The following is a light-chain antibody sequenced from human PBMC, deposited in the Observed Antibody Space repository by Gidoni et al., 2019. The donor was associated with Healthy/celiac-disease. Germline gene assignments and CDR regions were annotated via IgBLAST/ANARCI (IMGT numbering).Light chain of an antibody. CDR3: AAWDDSLNGVV. CDR2: SNK. J-gene: IGLJ2*01. Sequence: QAVLTQPPSASGAPGQRVTISCSGSSSNIGSNTVNWYQQLPGTAPKLLIYSNKQRPSGVPDRFSGSKSCTSASLAISGLQSEAEADYYCAAWDDSLNGVVFGGGTKLTVL. CDR1: SSNIGSNT. V-gene: IGLV1-44*01.